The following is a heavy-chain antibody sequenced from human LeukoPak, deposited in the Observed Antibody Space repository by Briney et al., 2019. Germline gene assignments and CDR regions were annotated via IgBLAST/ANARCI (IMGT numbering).Heavy chain of an antibody. Sequence: PGGSLRLSCAASGYTFSSYSMNWVRQAPGKGLEWVSSISSSSSYIYYADSVKGRFTISRDNAKNSLYLQMNSLRDEDTAVYYCASQLVFRSPFDYWGQGTLVTVSS. CDR2: ISSSSSYI. CDR3: ASQLVFRSPFDY. CDR1: GYTFSSYS. V-gene: IGHV3-21*01. J-gene: IGHJ4*02.